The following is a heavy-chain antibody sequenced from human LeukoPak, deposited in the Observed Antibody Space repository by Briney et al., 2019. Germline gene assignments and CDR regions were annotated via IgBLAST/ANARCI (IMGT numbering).Heavy chain of an antibody. V-gene: IGHV1-69*04. CDR3: ATGIGTLWSGYYHDY. Sequence: ASVKVSCKASGGTFSTYAISWVRQAPGQGLEWMGRIIPVLGVANYAQKFQGSVTISADKSTSTAYMEVSSLRSEDTAVYYWATGIGTLWSGYYHDYWGQGTLVTVSS. CDR2: IIPVLGVA. CDR1: GGTFSTYA. J-gene: IGHJ4*02. D-gene: IGHD3-3*01.